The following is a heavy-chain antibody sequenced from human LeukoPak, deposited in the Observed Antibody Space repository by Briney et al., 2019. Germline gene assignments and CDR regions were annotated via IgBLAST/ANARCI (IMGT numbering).Heavy chain of an antibody. CDR2: IIPIFGRA. CDR1: GGTFSSLT. D-gene: IGHD2-2*01. V-gene: IGHV1-69*13. CDR3: ADLVYCSSSSCYEPFNQT. J-gene: IGHJ4*02. Sequence: SVKVSCKASGGTFSSLTINWVRQAPGQGLEWMGGIIPIFGRANYAQKFQGRVTITADDSTSTAYMELSSLRSEDTAVYYCADLVYCSSSSCYEPFNQTWGQGTLVTVSS.